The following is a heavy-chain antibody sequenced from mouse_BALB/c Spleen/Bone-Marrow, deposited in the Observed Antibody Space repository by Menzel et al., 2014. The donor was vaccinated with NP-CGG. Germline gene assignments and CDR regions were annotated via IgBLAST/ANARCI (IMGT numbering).Heavy chain of an antibody. J-gene: IGHJ3*01. V-gene: IGHV1S22*01. Sequence: LQQSGSELVRPGASVKLSCKASGYTFTSYWMHWVKQRPGQGLEWIGNIYPVSGSTNYDEKFKSKATLTVDTSSSTAYVQLSSLTSEDSAVYYCTRVNEYGRAWFAYWGQGTLVTVSA. CDR2: IYPVSGST. CDR3: TRVNEYGRAWFAY. D-gene: IGHD5-2*01. CDR1: GYTFTSYW.